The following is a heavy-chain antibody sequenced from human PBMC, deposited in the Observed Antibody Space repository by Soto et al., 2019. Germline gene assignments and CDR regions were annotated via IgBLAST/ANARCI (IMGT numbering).Heavy chain of an antibody. CDR2: IYHSGST. V-gene: IGHV4-30-2*01. D-gene: IGHD3-22*01. CDR1: GGSISSGGYS. Sequence: QLQLQESGSGLVKPSQTLSLTCAVSGGSISSGGYSWSWIRQPPGKGLEWIGYIYHSGSTYYNPSLKRRLTISVDRSKNQFSLKLSSVTAADTAVYYCARVGHDSSGYFDYWGQGTLVTVSS. CDR3: ARVGHDSSGYFDY. J-gene: IGHJ4*02.